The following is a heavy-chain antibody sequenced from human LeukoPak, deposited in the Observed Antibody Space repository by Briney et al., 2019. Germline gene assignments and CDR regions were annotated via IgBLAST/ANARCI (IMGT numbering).Heavy chain of an antibody. CDR1: GFTFSNYW. Sequence: GGSLRLSCAASGFTFSNYWMSWARQAPGKGLEWVANIKQDGSEKYYVDSVKGRFTISRDNAKNSLYLQMNSLRAEDTAVYYCARDLEDTVMVYYYGMDVWGQGTTVTVSS. CDR3: ARDLEDTVMVYYYGMDV. D-gene: IGHD5-18*01. CDR2: IKQDGSEK. J-gene: IGHJ6*02. V-gene: IGHV3-7*01.